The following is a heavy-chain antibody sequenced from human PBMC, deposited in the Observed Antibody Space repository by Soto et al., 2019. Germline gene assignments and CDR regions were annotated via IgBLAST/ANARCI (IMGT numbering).Heavy chain of an antibody. D-gene: IGHD2-2*01. Sequence: QVQLQESGPGLVKPSQTLSLTCTVSGGSISSGDYYWSWIRQPPGKGLEWIGYIYYSGSTYYNPSLTSRITISVDTSKNQFSLKLSSVTAADTAVYYCARVYCISTSCSYWYFDLWGRGTLVTVSS. CDR1: GGSISSGDYY. V-gene: IGHV4-30-4*01. CDR2: IYYSGST. J-gene: IGHJ2*01. CDR3: ARVYCISTSCSYWYFDL.